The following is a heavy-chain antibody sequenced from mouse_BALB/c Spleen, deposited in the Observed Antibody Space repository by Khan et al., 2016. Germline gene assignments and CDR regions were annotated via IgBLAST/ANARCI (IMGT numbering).Heavy chain of an antibody. J-gene: IGHJ2*01. CDR3: ARWVGQGGFDY. D-gene: IGHD3-3*01. Sequence: EVQLQESGPSLVKPSQTLSLTCSVTGDSITSGYWIWIRKFPGNKLDYLGYISYSGSTYSNPSLISRISITRDTSKNQYYLQLNSVTIEDTATYYCARWVGQGGFDYWGQGTTLTVSS. CDR2: ISYSGST. CDR1: GDSITSGY. V-gene: IGHV3-8*02.